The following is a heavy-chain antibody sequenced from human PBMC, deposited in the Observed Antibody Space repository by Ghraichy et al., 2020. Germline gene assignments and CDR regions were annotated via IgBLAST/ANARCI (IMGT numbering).Heavy chain of an antibody. D-gene: IGHD3-22*01. CDR2: ISSSSSTI. CDR3: ARDRDSSGYYGRYFDL. J-gene: IGHJ2*01. CDR1: GFTFSSYS. V-gene: IGHV3-48*04. Sequence: GALRLSCAASGFTFSSYSMNWVRQAPGKGLEWVSYISSSSSTIYYADSVKGRFTISRDNAKNSLYLQMNSLRVEDTAVYYCARDRDSSGYYGRYFDLWGRGTLVPVSS.